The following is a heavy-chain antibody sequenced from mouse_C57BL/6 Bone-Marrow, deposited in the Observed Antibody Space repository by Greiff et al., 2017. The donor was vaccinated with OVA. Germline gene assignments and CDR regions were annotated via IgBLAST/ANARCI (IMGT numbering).Heavy chain of an antibody. CDR1: GFTFSSYA. D-gene: IGHD2-4*01. CDR2: ISSGGDYI. V-gene: IGHV5-9-1*02. Sequence: EVKVVESGEGLVKPGGSLKLSCAASGFTFSSYAMSWVRQTPEKRLEWVAYISSGGDYIYYADTVKGRFTISRDNARNTLYLQMSSLKSEDTAMYYCTRPYYDYDVGAYWGQGTLVTVSA. CDR3: TRPYYDYDVGAY. J-gene: IGHJ3*01.